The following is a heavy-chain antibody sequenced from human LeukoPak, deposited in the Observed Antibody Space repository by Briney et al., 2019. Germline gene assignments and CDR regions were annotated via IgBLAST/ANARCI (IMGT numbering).Heavy chain of an antibody. CDR1: GFTFSSYN. V-gene: IGHV3-48*02. CDR3: ARDHRWGSDH. J-gene: IGHJ4*02. D-gene: IGHD3-16*01. Sequence: GGSLTLTCAASGFTFSSYNSNWVRQAPGKGLEWVSYIDSSSSTVLYADSVKGRFTISRDNAKNSLYLQMNSLRDEDTAVYYCARDHRWGSDHWSEESRVSVSS. CDR2: IDSSSSTV.